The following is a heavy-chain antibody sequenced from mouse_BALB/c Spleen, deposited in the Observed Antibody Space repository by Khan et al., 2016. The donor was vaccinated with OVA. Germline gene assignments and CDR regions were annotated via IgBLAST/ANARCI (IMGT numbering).Heavy chain of an antibody. Sequence: QVQLQQSGAELARPGASVKLSCKASGYSFTNYWMQWVKQWPGQGLEWIGTTYPGNGDTRYTQNFKGMATLTADKSSNTAYMQLSSLASKDAAVYYCARGGITTGYFDYWGLGTTLTVSS. J-gene: IGHJ2*01. V-gene: IGHV1-87*01. CDR1: GYSFTNYW. D-gene: IGHD1-1*01. CDR2: TYPGNGDT. CDR3: ARGGITTGYFDY.